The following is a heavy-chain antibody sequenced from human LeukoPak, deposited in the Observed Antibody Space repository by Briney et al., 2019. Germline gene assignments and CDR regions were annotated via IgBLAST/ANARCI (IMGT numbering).Heavy chain of an antibody. J-gene: IGHJ6*03. CDR1: GYTFTSYD. Sequence: ASVKVCCEASGYTFTSYDINWVRQATGQGPEWMGWMNPNSGNTGYAQKFQGRVTMTRNSSISTAYMELSSLTSEDTAVYYCARRYKNAVVLGYYMDVWGKGTTVTVSS. CDR2: MNPNSGNT. D-gene: IGHD5-24*01. CDR3: ARRYKNAVVLGYYMDV. V-gene: IGHV1-8*01.